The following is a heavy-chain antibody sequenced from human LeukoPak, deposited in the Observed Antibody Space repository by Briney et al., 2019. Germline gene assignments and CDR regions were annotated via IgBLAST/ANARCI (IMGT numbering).Heavy chain of an antibody. CDR2: ISGSGGST. CDR1: GFTVSSNY. CDR3: AKVYGESWMLYYFDY. D-gene: IGHD4-17*01. J-gene: IGHJ4*02. Sequence: GGSLRLSCAASGFTVSSNYMSWVRQAPGKGLEWVSAISGSGGSTYYADSVKGRFTISRDNSKNTLYLQMNSLRAEDTAVYYCAKVYGESWMLYYFDYWGQGTLVTVSS. V-gene: IGHV3-23*01.